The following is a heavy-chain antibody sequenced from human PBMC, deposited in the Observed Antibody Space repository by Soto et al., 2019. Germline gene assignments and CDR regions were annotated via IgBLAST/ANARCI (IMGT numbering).Heavy chain of an antibody. Sequence: GGSLRLSCAASGFTFSSYAMSWVRQAPGKGLEWVSAISGSGGSKYYADSVEGRFTISRDNSKNTLYLQMNSLRAEDTAVYYCAKGEKSGYDFWSGYHPLDYYYGMDVWGQGTTVTVSS. D-gene: IGHD3-3*01. CDR3: AKGEKSGYDFWSGYHPLDYYYGMDV. J-gene: IGHJ6*02. V-gene: IGHV3-23*01. CDR2: ISGSGGSK. CDR1: GFTFSSYA.